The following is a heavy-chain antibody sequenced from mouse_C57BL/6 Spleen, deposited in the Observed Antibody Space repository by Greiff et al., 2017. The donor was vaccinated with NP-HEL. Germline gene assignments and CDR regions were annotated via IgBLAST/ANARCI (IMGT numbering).Heavy chain of an antibody. CDR2: IDPSDSYT. CDR3: ARGGDYGGYYFDY. V-gene: IGHV1-69*01. Sequence: QVQLQQPGAELVMPGASVKLSCKASGYTFTSYWMHWVKQRPGQGLEWIREIDPSDSYTNYNQKFKGKSTLTVDKSSSTAYMQLSSLTSEDSAVYYCARGGDYGGYYFDYWGQGTTLTVSS. J-gene: IGHJ2*01. CDR1: GYTFTSYW. D-gene: IGHD2-4*01.